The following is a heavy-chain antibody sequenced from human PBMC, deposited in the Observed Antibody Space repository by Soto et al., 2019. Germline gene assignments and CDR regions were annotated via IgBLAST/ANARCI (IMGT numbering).Heavy chain of an antibody. J-gene: IGHJ6*02. Sequence: EVQLLESGGGLVQPGGSLRLSCAASGFTFSSYAMSWVRQAPGKGLEWVSAISGSGGSTYYADSVKGRFTISRDNSKNTLYLQMNSLRAADTAVYYCAKDGQWLVYYYYGMDVWGQGTTVTVSS. D-gene: IGHD6-19*01. CDR2: ISGSGGST. V-gene: IGHV3-23*01. CDR1: GFTFSSYA. CDR3: AKDGQWLVYYYYGMDV.